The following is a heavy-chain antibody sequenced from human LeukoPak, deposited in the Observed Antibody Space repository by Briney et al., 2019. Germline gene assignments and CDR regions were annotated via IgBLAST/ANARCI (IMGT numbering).Heavy chain of an antibody. J-gene: IGHJ3*02. CDR2: IYSGGGT. V-gene: IGHV3-53*04. CDR3: AREVGGSAFDI. Sequence: GGSLRLSCAASGFTVSSNYMSWVRKAPGKGLEWVSIIYSGGGTYYADSVKGRFTISRHNSKNTLYLQMNSLRAEDTAVYYCAREVGGSAFDIWGQGTMVTVSS. CDR1: GFTVSSNY. D-gene: IGHD3-16*01.